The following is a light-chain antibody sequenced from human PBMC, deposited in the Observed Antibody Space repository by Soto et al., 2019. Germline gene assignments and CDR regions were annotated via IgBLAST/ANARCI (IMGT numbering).Light chain of an antibody. CDR1: SSDVGSCNL. CDR3: QSYDSSLSGSYV. J-gene: IGLJ1*01. V-gene: IGLV1-40*01. Sequence: QSVLTQHASVSGSPGQAITISSTGTSSDVGSCNLVSWYQQHPGTAPKLIIYGNSNRPSGVPDRFSGSKSGTSASLAITGLQAEDEADYYCQSYDSSLSGSYVFGTGTKVTVL. CDR2: GNS.